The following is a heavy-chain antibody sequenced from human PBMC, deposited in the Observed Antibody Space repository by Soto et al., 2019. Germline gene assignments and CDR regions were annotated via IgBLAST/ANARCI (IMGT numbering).Heavy chain of an antibody. CDR1: GYTFTTYG. D-gene: IGHD1-26*01. CDR2: ISAYNGKT. V-gene: IGHV1-18*01. Sequence: QVQLVQSGAEVKKPGASVKVSCKASGYTFTTYGISWVRQAPGQGLEWMGWISAYNGKTNYVQKFQGRVTITTDTSTSTGYMELRSMRSDDAAAYSCASEGGSESDYWGQGTLVNVSS. J-gene: IGHJ4*02. CDR3: ASEGGSESDY.